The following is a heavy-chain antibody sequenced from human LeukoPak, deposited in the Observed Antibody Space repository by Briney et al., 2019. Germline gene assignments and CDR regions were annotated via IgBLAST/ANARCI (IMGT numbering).Heavy chain of an antibody. Sequence: GGSLRLSCAASGFTFSSYGMHWVRQAPGKGLEWVAFIRYDGSNKYYADSVKGRFTISRDNSKNTLYLQMNSLRAEDTAVYYCAKDRESQIVVVAATLDYWGQGALVTVSS. J-gene: IGHJ4*02. V-gene: IGHV3-30*02. D-gene: IGHD2-15*01. CDR2: IRYDGSNK. CDR1: GFTFSSYG. CDR3: AKDRESQIVVVAATLDY.